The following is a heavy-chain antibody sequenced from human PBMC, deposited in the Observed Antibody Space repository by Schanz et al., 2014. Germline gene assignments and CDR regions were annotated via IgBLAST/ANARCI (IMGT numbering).Heavy chain of an antibody. Sequence: QVQLVQSEAEVKKPGSSVKVSCKASGYTFAMYDMNWVRQAPGQGLEWMGRIIPVLNIATYAQRFQGRVSITADKSTTTAYMELTSLRSEDTAVYYCAREVGLYDRGWFDPWGQGTLVTVSS. J-gene: IGHJ5*02. CDR1: GYTFAMYD. V-gene: IGHV1-69*04. CDR3: AREVGLYDRGWFDP. D-gene: IGHD3-22*01. CDR2: IIPVLNIA.